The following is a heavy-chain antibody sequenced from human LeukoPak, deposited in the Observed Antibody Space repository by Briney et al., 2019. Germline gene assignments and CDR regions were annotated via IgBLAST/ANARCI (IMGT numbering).Heavy chain of an antibody. CDR3: AKGGGITIFGVAYFDY. D-gene: IGHD3-3*01. Sequence: PGGSLRLSCAASGFTFDDYGMSWVRQAPGKGLEWVSGINWNGGSTGYADSVKGRFTISRDNAKNSLYLQMNSLRAEDMALYYCAKGGGITIFGVAYFDYWGQGTLVTVSS. V-gene: IGHV3-20*04. CDR1: GFTFDDYG. J-gene: IGHJ4*02. CDR2: INWNGGST.